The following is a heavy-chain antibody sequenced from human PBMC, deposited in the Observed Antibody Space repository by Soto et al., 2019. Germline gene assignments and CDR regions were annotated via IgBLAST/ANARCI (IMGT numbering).Heavy chain of an antibody. D-gene: IGHD4-4*01. Sequence: SETLSLTGAVYGGSFSGYYWSWIRQPRGKGLEWIGEINHSGSTNYNPSLKSRVTISVDTSKNQFSLKLSSVTAADTAVYYCARGRVYSNPYYYYYGMDVWGQGTTVTVSS. CDR2: INHSGST. J-gene: IGHJ6*02. V-gene: IGHV4-34*01. CDR3: ARGRVYSNPYYYYYGMDV. CDR1: GGSFSGYY.